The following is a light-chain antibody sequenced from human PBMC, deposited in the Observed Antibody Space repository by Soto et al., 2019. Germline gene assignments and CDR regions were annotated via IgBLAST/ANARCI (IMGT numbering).Light chain of an antibody. CDR1: SSDVGSFDL. Sequence: QSALTQPASVSGSPGQSITISCTGPSSDVGSFDLVSWYQHRPGKAPKLMIFEGSERPSGVSSRFSGSKSRNTASLTISGLQAEDEADYYCCSYAGSNAVLFGGGTKVTVL. CDR3: CSYAGSNAVL. J-gene: IGLJ2*01. CDR2: EGS. V-gene: IGLV2-23*01.